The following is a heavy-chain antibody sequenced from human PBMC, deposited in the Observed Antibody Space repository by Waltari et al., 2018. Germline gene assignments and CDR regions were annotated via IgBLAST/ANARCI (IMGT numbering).Heavy chain of an antibody. Sequence: EVQLVESGGGLVQPGRSLRLSCVGSGFSFADRAMHWVRQVPGKGQEGVSGINWKSGNIGYADSVKGRFTISRDNAKNSLYLQINSVRTEDTALYYCASDAFGNSIGGVFDYWGQGTLVNVSS. CDR1: GFSFADRA. CDR2: INWKSGNI. J-gene: IGHJ4*02. CDR3: ASDAFGNSIGGVFDY. V-gene: IGHV3-9*01. D-gene: IGHD3-3*01.